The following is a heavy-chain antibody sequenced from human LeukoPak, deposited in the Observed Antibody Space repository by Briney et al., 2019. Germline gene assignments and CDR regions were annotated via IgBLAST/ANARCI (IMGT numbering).Heavy chain of an antibody. D-gene: IGHD3-22*01. Sequence: GGSLRLSCAASGFTFSSYAMSWVRQAPGKGLEWVSAISGSGGSTYYADSVKGRFTISRDNSKNTLYMQMNSLRAEDTAVYYCAKGSSSGYYSRNWYFDLWGRGTLVTVSS. V-gene: IGHV3-23*01. J-gene: IGHJ2*01. CDR3: AKGSSSGYYSRNWYFDL. CDR1: GFTFSSYA. CDR2: ISGSGGST.